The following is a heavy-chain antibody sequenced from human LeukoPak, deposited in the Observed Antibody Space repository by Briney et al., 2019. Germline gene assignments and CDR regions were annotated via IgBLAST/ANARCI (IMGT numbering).Heavy chain of an antibody. CDR3: ARGSGYSYGYDY. J-gene: IGHJ4*02. CDR1: GFTVSSNY. D-gene: IGHD5-18*01. Sequence: GGSLRLSCAASGFTVSSNYMSWVRQAPGKGLEWVSAISGSGGSTYYADSVKGRFTISRDNSKNTLYLQMNSLRAEDTAVYYCARGSGYSYGYDYWGQGTLVTVSS. V-gene: IGHV3-23*01. CDR2: ISGSGGST.